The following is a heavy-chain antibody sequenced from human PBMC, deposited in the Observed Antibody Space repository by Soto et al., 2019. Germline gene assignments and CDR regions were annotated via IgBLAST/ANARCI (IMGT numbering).Heavy chain of an antibody. D-gene: IGHD4-17*01. CDR1: GYTFTNYA. V-gene: IGHV1-3*01. Sequence: GASVKVSCKASGYTFTNYAMHWVRQAPGQRLEWMGWINADNGNTEYSQKFQGRVTITRDTSASTAYMELSSLRSEDTAVYYCARDGRADNYGDYVDYWGQGSLVTVSS. J-gene: IGHJ4*02. CDR3: ARDGRADNYGDYVDY. CDR2: INADNGNT.